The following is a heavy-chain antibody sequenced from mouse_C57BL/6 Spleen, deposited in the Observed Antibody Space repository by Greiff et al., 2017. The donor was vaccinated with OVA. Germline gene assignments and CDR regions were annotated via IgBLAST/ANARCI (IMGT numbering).Heavy chain of an antibody. Sequence: VKLVESGPELVKPGASVKISCKASGYAFSSSWMNWVKQRPGKGLEWIGRIYPGDGDTNYNGKFKGKATLTADKSSSTAYMQLSSLTSEDSAVYFCARGPDYYGSSDYAMDYWGQGTSVTVSS. V-gene: IGHV1-82*01. CDR1: GYAFSSSW. D-gene: IGHD1-1*01. CDR3: ARGPDYYGSSDYAMDY. CDR2: IYPGDGDT. J-gene: IGHJ4*01.